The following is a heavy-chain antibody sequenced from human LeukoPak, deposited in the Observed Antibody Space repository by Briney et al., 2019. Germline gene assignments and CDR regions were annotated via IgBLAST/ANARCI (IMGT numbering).Heavy chain of an antibody. CDR2: IHYNGNT. V-gene: IGHV4-59*01. Sequence: SETLSLTCTVAGGSINNYYWSWIRQPPGKGLEWIGYIHYNGNTNYNPSLKSRVTISLDTSKTQFSLKLTSVTAADTAVYYCARDSSGWDSSWYFDLWGRGTLVTVSS. CDR1: GGSINNYY. CDR3: ARDSSGWDSSWYFDL. D-gene: IGHD6-19*01. J-gene: IGHJ2*01.